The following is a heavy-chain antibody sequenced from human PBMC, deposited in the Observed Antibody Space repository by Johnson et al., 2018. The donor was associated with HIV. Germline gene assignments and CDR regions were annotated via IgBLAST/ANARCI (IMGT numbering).Heavy chain of an antibody. CDR2: IRYDGSI. J-gene: IGHJ3*01. CDR3: ARGGLLWFGHPAD. V-gene: IGHV3-30*02. CDR1: GFTFSSYG. Sequence: QVQLVESGGGVVQPGGSLRLSCAASGFTFSSYGMHWVRQAPGKGLEWVAFIRYDGSIGYADSVKGRFTISRDNAKNSLYLQMNSLRAEDTAVYYCARGGLLWFGHPADWGQGTMVTVSS. D-gene: IGHD3-10*01.